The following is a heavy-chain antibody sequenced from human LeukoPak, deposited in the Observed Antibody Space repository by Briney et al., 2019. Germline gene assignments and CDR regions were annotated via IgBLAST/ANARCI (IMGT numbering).Heavy chain of an antibody. V-gene: IGHV1-18*01. Sequence: ASVKVSCKASGYTFTSYGISWVRQAPGQGLEWMGWISAYNGNTNYAQKLQGRVTMTTDTSTSTAYMELRSLRSDDTAVYYCARDQGVVRGVIVVDYWGQGTLVTVSS. D-gene: IGHD3-10*01. CDR1: GYTFTSYG. J-gene: IGHJ4*02. CDR2: ISAYNGNT. CDR3: ARDQGVVRGVIVVDY.